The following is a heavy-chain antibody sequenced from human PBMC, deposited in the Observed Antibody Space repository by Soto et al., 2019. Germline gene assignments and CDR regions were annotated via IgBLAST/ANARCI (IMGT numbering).Heavy chain of an antibody. Sequence: EVQLVESGGGLEKPGGSLRLSCAASGFSFSSAWLNWVRQAPGKGLEWVGRIKRMADGGTIDYAAPVQGRFTISSDDEKNTLYTEINSLKNEDTVVYYCATYTFSPSYWGQGTLVTVSS. CDR2: IKRMADGGTI. D-gene: IGHD3-3*01. CDR1: GFSFSSAW. CDR3: ATYTFSPSY. V-gene: IGHV3-15*07. J-gene: IGHJ4*02.